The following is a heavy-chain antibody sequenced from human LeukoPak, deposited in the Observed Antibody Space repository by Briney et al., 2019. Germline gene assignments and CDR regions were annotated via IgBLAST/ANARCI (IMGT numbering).Heavy chain of an antibody. J-gene: IGHJ6*02. D-gene: IGHD4-17*01. Sequence: SETLPLPCAANGGSFSGYYWSWIRQPPRKGLEWIGEINHSVSTNYNPSLKSRVTISVDPSKIQFSLKLSSVTAADTAVYYCARGYYGDRYYYYGMDVWGQGTTVTVSS. CDR2: INHSVST. CDR3: ARGYYGDRYYYYGMDV. CDR1: GGSFSGYY. V-gene: IGHV4-34*01.